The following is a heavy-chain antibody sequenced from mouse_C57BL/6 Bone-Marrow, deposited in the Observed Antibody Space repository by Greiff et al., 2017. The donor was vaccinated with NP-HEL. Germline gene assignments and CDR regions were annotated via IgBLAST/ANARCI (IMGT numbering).Heavy chain of an antibody. V-gene: IGHV1-72*01. Sequence: QVQLQQPGAELVKPGASVKLSCKASGYTFTSYWMHWVKQRPGRGLEWIGRIDPNSGGTKYNEKFKSKATLTVDKPSSTAYMQLSSLTSEDSAVYYCASLLITTVVPRRPDWYFDVWGTGTTVTVSS. D-gene: IGHD1-1*01. CDR2: IDPNSGGT. CDR3: ASLLITTVVPRRPDWYFDV. J-gene: IGHJ1*03. CDR1: GYTFTSYW.